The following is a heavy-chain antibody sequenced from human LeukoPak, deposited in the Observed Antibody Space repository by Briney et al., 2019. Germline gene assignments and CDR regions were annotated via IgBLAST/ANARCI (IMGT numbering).Heavy chain of an antibody. D-gene: IGHD2-15*01. Sequence: PGGSLRLSCAASGFTFSSYAMSWVRQAPGKGLEWVSAISGSGGSTYYADSVRGRFTISRDNSKNTLYLQMNSLRAEDTAVYYCAKKKGYIVVAVAATPFDYWGQGTLVTVSS. CDR1: GFTFSSYA. J-gene: IGHJ4*02. CDR2: ISGSGGST. V-gene: IGHV3-23*01. CDR3: AKKKGYIVVAVAATPFDY.